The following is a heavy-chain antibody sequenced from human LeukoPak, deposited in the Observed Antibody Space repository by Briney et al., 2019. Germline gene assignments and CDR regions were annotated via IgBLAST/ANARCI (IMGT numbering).Heavy chain of an antibody. J-gene: IGHJ3*02. D-gene: IGHD2-2*01. CDR1: GYTFTSYY. Sequence: ASVKVSCKASGYTFTSYYMHWVRQAPGQGLEWMGIINPSGGSTSYAQKFQGRVTMTRDMSTSTAYMELSSLRSEDTAVYYCARDLGYCSSTSCSDAFDIWGQGTMVTVSS. CDR3: ARDLGYCSSTSCSDAFDI. V-gene: IGHV1-46*01. CDR2: INPSGGST.